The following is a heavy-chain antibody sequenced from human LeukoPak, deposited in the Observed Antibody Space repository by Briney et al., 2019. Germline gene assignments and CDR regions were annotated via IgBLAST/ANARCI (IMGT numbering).Heavy chain of an antibody. V-gene: IGHV4-4*07. CDR1: GGSISYYH. CDR3: ARGIVVLVAATRDYYYYMDV. J-gene: IGHJ6*03. CDR2: IYTSGST. Sequence: SETLSLTCTVSGGSISYYHWSWIRQPAGKGLEWIGRIYTSGSTNDNPYLKSRVTMSVDTSKNQFSLKLSSVTAADTAVYYCARGIVVLVAATRDYYYYMDVWGKGTTVTVS. D-gene: IGHD2-15*01.